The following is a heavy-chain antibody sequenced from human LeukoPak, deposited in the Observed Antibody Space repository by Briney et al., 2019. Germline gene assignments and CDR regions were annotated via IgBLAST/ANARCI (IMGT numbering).Heavy chain of an antibody. V-gene: IGHV4-34*01. J-gene: IGHJ4*02. CDR2: INHSGST. CDR1: GGSFSDYC. CDR3: ARGAVVTAIHY. Sequence: SETLSLTCAVYGGSFSDYCWSWIRQPPGEGLEWIGEINHSGSTDYNPSLKSRVTISVDTSKNQFSLKLSSVTAADTAVYYCARGAVVTAIHYWGQGTLVTVSS. D-gene: IGHD2-21*02.